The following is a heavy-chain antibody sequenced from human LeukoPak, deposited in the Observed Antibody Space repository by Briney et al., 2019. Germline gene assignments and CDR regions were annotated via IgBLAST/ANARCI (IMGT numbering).Heavy chain of an antibody. D-gene: IGHD3-3*01. V-gene: IGHV4-4*07. CDR2: IYTSGST. CDR1: GDSISSCY. Sequence: SETLSLTCTVSGDSISSCYWSWIRQPAGKGLEWIGRIYTSGSTNYNPSLKSRVTMSVDTSKNQFSLKLSSVTAADTAVYYCAGSIIQLIVFWGQGTLVTVSS. CDR3: AGSIIQLIVF. J-gene: IGHJ4*02.